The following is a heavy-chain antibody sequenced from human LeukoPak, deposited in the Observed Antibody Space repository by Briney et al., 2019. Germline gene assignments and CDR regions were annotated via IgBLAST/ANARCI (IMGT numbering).Heavy chain of an antibody. D-gene: IGHD2-15*01. CDR2: MNPNSGNT. CDR3: ARVVVVAATTIYYWFDP. Sequence: ASVKVSCKASGYTFTSYDIHWVRQATGQGLEWMGWMNPNSGNTGYAQKFQGRVTMTRNTSISTAYMELSSLRSEDTAVYYCARVVVVAATTIYYWFDPWGQGTLVTVSS. J-gene: IGHJ5*02. CDR1: GYTFTSYD. V-gene: IGHV1-8*01.